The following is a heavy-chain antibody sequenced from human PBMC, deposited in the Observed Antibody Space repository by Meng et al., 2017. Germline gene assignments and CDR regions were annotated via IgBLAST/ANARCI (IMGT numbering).Heavy chain of an antibody. CDR3: AHRRGDSREGWFDP. V-gene: IGHV2-5*02. Sequence: QIPPKEPGPTLVKPTQTLTLTCTFSGFSLSTSGVGVGWIRQPPGKALEWLALIYWDDDKRYSPSLKSRLTITKDTSKNQVVLTMTNMDPVDTATYYCAHRRGDSREGWFDPWGQGTLVTVSS. J-gene: IGHJ5*02. CDR2: IYWDDDK. D-gene: IGHD2-21*02. CDR1: GFSLSTSGVG.